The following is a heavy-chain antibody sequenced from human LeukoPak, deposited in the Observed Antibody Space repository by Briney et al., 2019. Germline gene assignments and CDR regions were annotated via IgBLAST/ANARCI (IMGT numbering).Heavy chain of an antibody. CDR1: GFTFSRYW. J-gene: IGHJ4*02. CDR3: AREPPPNPGDSDY. V-gene: IGHV3-74*01. CDR2: INSDGSST. D-gene: IGHD3-10*01. Sequence: PGGSLRLSCAGSGFTFSRYWMHWVRQAPGKGLVWVSRINSDGSSTTYADSVKGRFTISRDNAKNTLYLQMNSLRVEDTAVYYCAREPPPNPGDSDYGGQGTLVTVSS.